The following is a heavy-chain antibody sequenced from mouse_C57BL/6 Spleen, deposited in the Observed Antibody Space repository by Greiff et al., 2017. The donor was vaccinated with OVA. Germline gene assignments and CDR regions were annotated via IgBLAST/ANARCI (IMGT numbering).Heavy chain of an antibody. D-gene: IGHD2-4*01. V-gene: IGHV2-5*01. J-gene: IGHJ2*01. CDR1: GFSLTSYG. Sequence: VQGVESGPGLVQPSQSLSITCTVSGFSLTSYGVHWVRQSPGKGLEWLGVIWRGGSTDYNAAFMSRLSITKDNSKSQVFFKMNSLQADDTAIYYCAKGDDYDGRVFDYWGQGTTLTVSS. CDR2: IWRGGST. CDR3: AKGDDYDGRVFDY.